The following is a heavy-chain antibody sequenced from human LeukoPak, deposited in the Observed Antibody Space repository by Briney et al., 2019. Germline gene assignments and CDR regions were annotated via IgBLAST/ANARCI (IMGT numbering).Heavy chain of an antibody. CDR2: ISYDGSNK. CDR3: ARPVGYYSYFDY. J-gene: IGHJ4*02. D-gene: IGHD3-22*01. Sequence: GRSLRLSCAASGFTFSSYAMHWVRQAPGKGLEWVAVISYDGSNKYYADSVKGRLNTLYLQMNSLGAEDTAVYYCARPVGYYSYFDYWGQGTLVTVSS. V-gene: IGHV3-30-3*01. CDR1: GFTFSSYA.